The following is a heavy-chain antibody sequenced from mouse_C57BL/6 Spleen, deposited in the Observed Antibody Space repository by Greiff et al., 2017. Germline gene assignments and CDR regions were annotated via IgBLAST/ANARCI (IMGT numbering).Heavy chain of an antibody. D-gene: IGHD1-1*01. CDR2: FHPYNDDT. J-gene: IGHJ4*01. V-gene: IGHV1-47*01. Sequence: QVQLKESGAELVTPGASVKMSCKASGYTFTTYPIEWMKQNHGKSLEWIGNFHPYNDDTKYNESFKGKATLTVEKYSSTVYLELSRLTSDDSASYDSARKTTGMDYWGQGTSVTVS. CDR3: ARKTTGMDY. CDR1: GYTFTTYP.